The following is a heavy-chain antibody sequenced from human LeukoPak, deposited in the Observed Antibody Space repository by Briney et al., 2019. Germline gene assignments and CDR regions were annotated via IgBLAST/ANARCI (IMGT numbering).Heavy chain of an antibody. J-gene: IGHJ4*02. D-gene: IGHD3-22*01. CDR3: ARGTKWPYYYDSSGFDY. CDR2: INHSGST. CDR1: GGSFSGYY. V-gene: IGHV4-34*01. Sequence: SETLSLTCAVYGGSFSGYYWSWIRQPPGKGLEWIGEINHSGSTNYNPSLKSRVTISVDTSKNQFSLKLSSVTAADTAVYYCARGTKWPYYYDSSGFDYWGQGTLVTVSS.